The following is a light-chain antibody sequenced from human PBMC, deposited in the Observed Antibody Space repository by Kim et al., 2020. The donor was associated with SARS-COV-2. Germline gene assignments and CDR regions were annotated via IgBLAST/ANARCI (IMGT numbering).Light chain of an antibody. CDR2: EDT. Sequence: SPGQAASITCAGDKLGDKYACWYQQKPGQSPVMVIYEDTKRPSGIPERFSGSNSGNTATLTISGTQATDEADYFCQAWDSSIVVFGGGTQLTVL. J-gene: IGLJ3*02. V-gene: IGLV3-1*01. CDR1: KLGDKY. CDR3: QAWDSSIVV.